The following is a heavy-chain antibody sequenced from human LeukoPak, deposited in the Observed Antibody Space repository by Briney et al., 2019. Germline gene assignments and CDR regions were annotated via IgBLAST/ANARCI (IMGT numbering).Heavy chain of an antibody. CDR2: IYTSGST. D-gene: IGHD3-16*01. CDR3: ARVDTQGVPSP. Sequence: PSETLSLTCTVSGGSISSGSYYWSWIRQPAGKGLEWIGRIYTSGSTNYNPSLKSRVTISVDTSKNQFSLKLSSVTAADTAVYYCARVDTQGVPSPWGQGILVTVSS. CDR1: GGSISSGSYY. J-gene: IGHJ5*02. V-gene: IGHV4-61*02.